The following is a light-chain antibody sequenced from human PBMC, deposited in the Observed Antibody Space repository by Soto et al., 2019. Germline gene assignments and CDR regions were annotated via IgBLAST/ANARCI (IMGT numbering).Light chain of an antibody. CDR3: QQYNNWPRT. V-gene: IGKV3-15*01. CDR1: QSVSSN. J-gene: IGKJ1*01. CDR2: GAS. Sequence: ETVMTQSAATLSVSPGERATLSCRASQSVSSNLAWYQQKPGQAPRLLIYGASTRVTRIPARFSGSGSGTEFTLTISSLQSEDFAVYYCQQYNNWPRTFGQGTKVEIK.